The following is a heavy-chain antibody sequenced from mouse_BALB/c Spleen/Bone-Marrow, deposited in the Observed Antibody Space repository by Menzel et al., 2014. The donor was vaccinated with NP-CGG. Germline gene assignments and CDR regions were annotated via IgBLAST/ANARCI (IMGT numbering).Heavy chain of an antibody. J-gene: IGHJ2*01. CDR2: IYPGGGYT. Sequence: VKVVESGAELVRPGTSVKISCKASGYTFTNYWLSWVKQRPGRGLEWIGDIYPGGGYTNFNERFKGKATLTADTSSSTAYMQLSSLTSEDSAVYFCAREEYGNYDRFIDYWGQGTTLTVSS. V-gene: IGHV1-63*02. D-gene: IGHD2-10*02. CDR3: AREEYGNYDRFIDY. CDR1: GYTFTNYW.